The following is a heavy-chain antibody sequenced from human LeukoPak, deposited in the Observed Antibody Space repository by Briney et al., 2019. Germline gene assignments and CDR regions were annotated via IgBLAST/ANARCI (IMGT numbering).Heavy chain of an antibody. J-gene: IGHJ4*02. CDR3: ARGSAEGDFVY. CDR2: IKQDGSEK. D-gene: IGHD6-19*01. V-gene: IGHV3-7*01. Sequence: GGSLRLSCAASGFTFSSYWMSWVRQAPGKGLEWVANIKQDGSEKYYVDSVKGRFTISRDNAKNSLYLQMSSLRAEDTAVYYCARGSAEGDFVYWGQGTLVTVSS. CDR1: GFTFSSYW.